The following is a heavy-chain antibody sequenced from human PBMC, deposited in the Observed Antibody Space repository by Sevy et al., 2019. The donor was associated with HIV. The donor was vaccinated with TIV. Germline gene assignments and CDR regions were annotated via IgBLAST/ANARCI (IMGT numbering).Heavy chain of an antibody. CDR3: ARVRGYTHVYSFDY. D-gene: IGHD5-18*01. J-gene: IGHJ4*02. V-gene: IGHV4-30-4*01. CDR1: DASISSGDDY. Sequence: SKTLSLTCTVSDASISSGDDYWSWIRQPPGKGLEWIGYIYYSGSTYYNPSLKSRVTISVDTSKNQFSLKVRSVTAADTAVYYCARVRGYTHVYSFDYWGQGSLVTVSS. CDR2: IYYSGST.